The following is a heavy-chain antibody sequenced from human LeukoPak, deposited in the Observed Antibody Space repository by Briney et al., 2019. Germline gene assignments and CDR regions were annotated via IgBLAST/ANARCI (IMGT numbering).Heavy chain of an antibody. CDR3: ARVVGSSWNY. D-gene: IGHD6-13*01. CDR2: MNPNSGST. J-gene: IGHJ4*02. Sequence: ASVKVSCKASGYTFTSYDINWVRQATGQGLEWMGWMNPNSGSTSYAQKFQGRVTMTRDTSTSTVYMELSSLRSEDTAVYYCARVVGSSWNYWGQGTLVTVSS. V-gene: IGHV1-8*01. CDR1: GYTFTSYD.